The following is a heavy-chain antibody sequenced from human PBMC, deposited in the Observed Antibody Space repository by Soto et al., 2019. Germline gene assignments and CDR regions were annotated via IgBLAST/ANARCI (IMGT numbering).Heavy chain of an antibody. CDR1: GLTFGSRA. CDR2: ITDTGGDA. J-gene: IGHJ4*02. Sequence: GGSLRLSCVASGLTFGSRAMSWVRQAPGEGLQWVSTITDTGGDAKYADSVRGRFVISRDNYKKILYLQMTSLTAEDSAMYFCARGSTDSYPGSRIFDFWGRGTLVTVSS. D-gene: IGHD3-10*01. V-gene: IGHV3-23*01. CDR3: ARGSTDSYPGSRIFDF.